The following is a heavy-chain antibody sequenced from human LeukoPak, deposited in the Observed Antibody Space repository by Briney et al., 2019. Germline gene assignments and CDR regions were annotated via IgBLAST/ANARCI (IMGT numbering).Heavy chain of an antibody. V-gene: IGHV5-51*01. J-gene: IGHJ6*03. D-gene: IGHD2-21*02. CDR3: ARCNCGGDCYPALYYYYMDV. CDR1: GYSFTSYW. CDR2: IYPGDSDT. Sequence: GESLKISCKGSGYSFTSYWIGWVRQMPGKGLEWMGIIYPGDSDTRYSPSFQGQVTISADKSIGTAYLQWSSLKASDTAMYYCARCNCGGDCYPALYYYYMDVWGKGTTVTVSS.